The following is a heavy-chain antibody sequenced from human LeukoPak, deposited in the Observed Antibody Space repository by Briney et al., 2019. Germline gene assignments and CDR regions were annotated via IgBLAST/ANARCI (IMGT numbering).Heavy chain of an antibody. CDR2: IYTSGST. CDR3: ARRRRTMIVVVRGFDI. D-gene: IGHD3-22*01. V-gene: IGHV4-61*02. J-gene: IGHJ3*02. Sequence: SETLSLTCTVSGGSISSGSYYWSWIRQPAGKGLEWIGRIYTSGSTNYNPSLKSRVTISVDTSKNQFSLKLSSVTAADTAVYYCARRRRTMIVVVRGFDIWGQGTMVTVSS. CDR1: GGSISSGSYY.